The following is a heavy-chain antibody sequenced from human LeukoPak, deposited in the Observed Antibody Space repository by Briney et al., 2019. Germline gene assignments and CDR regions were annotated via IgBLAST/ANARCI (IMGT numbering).Heavy chain of an antibody. CDR2: FDPEDGES. J-gene: IGHJ3*02. CDR3: VALHTIVATTCGGDCYADAFDI. CDR1: GYTLTELS. Sequence: ASVKVSCKVSGYTLTELSMHWVRQAPGKGLEWMGGFDPEDGESIYAQKFQGRVTMTEDTSTDTAYMELSSLRSEDTAVYYCVALHTIVATTCGGDCYADAFDIWGQGTMVTVSS. D-gene: IGHD2-21*02. V-gene: IGHV1-24*01.